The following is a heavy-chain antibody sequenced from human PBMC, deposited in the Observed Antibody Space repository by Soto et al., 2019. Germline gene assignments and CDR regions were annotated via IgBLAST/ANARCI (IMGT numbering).Heavy chain of an antibody. V-gene: IGHV3-7*05. CDR1: GFTFSSYW. CDR2: IKQDGSEK. J-gene: IGHJ4*02. Sequence: PGGSLRLSCAASGFTFSSYWMSCVRQAPGKGLEWVANIKQDGSEKYYVDSVKGRFTISRDNAKNSLYLQMNSLRAEDTAVYYCARDASYYDILTGYYYFDYWGQGTLVTVSS. D-gene: IGHD3-9*01. CDR3: ARDASYYDILTGYYYFDY.